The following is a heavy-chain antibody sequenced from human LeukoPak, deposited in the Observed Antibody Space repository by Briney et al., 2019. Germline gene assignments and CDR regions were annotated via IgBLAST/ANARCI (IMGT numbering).Heavy chain of an antibody. V-gene: IGHV1-18*01. J-gene: IGHJ4*02. CDR2: ISAYNGNT. CDR1: GYTFTSYD. CDR3: AREGPHSSGWYGTFDY. D-gene: IGHD6-19*01. Sequence: GASVKVSCKASGYTFTSYDINWVRQATGQGLEWMGWISAYNGNTNYAQKLQGRVTMTTDTSTSTAYMELRSLRSDDTAVYYCAREGPHSSGWYGTFDYWGQGTLVTVSS.